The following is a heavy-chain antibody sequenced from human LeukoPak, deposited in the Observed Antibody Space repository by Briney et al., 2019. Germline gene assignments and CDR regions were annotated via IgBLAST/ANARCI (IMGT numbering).Heavy chain of an antibody. CDR2: IYYSGST. CDR3: ARVANWVGMLWFDP. Sequence: SETLSLTCTVSGGSISSGDYYWRWIRQPPGKGLEWIGYIYYSGSTYYNPSLKSRVTISVDTSKNQFSLKLSSVTAADTAVYYCARVANWVGMLWFDPWGQGTLVTVSS. D-gene: IGHD7-27*01. CDR1: GGSISSGDYY. J-gene: IGHJ5*02. V-gene: IGHV4-30-4*08.